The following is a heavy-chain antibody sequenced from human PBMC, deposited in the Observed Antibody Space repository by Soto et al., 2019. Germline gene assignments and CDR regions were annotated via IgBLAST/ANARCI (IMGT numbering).Heavy chain of an antibody. V-gene: IGHV4-59*01. CDR3: ARARYVLTGYYQGGSYSSDY. Sequence: PSETLSLTCTVSGDSITYYYWSWIRQSPGKGLEWIGYIYYSGSTNYNPSLKSRVTISVDTSKNQLSLNLSSVTAADTAVYFCARARYVLTGYYQGGSYSSDYWGPGPPGTVSS. D-gene: IGHD3-9*01. CDR1: GDSITYYY. CDR2: IYYSGST. J-gene: IGHJ4*02.